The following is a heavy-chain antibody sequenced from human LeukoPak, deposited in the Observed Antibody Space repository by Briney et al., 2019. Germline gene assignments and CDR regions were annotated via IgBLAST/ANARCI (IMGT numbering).Heavy chain of an antibody. CDR3: ARVNGSGSSAWPDY. CDR2: INHSGST. CDR1: GGSFSGYY. V-gene: IGHV4-34*01. Sequence: SQTLSLTCAVYGGSFSGYYWSWIRLPPGNGLEWIGEINHSGSTNYNPSLKSRVTISVDTSKNQFSLKLSSVTAADTAVYYCARVNGSGSSAWPDYWGQGTLVTVSS. J-gene: IGHJ4*02. D-gene: IGHD1-26*01.